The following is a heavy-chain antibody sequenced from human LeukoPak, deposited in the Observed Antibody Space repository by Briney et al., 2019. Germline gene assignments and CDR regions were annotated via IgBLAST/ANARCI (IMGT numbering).Heavy chain of an antibody. V-gene: IGHV3-21*01. J-gene: IGHJ4*02. CDR1: GFTFSSYS. CDR3: ARDLGYYDFWSGYYGLFDY. D-gene: IGHD3-3*01. CDR2: ISSSNSYI. Sequence: PGGSLRLSCAASGFTFSSYSMNWVRQAPGKGLEWVSSISSSNSYIYYADSVKGRFTISRDNAKNSLYLQMNSLRAEDTAVYYCARDLGYYDFWSGYYGLFDYWGQGTLVTVSS.